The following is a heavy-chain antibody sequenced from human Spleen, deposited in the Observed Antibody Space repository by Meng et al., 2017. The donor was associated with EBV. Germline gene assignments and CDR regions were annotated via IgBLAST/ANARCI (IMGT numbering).Heavy chain of an antibody. CDR3: ARDSDVLRYFVPFDY. CDR2: ISADNRHT. D-gene: IGHD3-9*01. CDR1: GYTFTNYG. V-gene: IGHV1-18*01. J-gene: IGHJ4*02. Sequence: QVQLVQSGPGVKKPGASVKVSCKASGYTFTNYGFSWVRQAPGQGLEWMGWISADNRHTNYAQNLQGRVTMTTDTSTSTAYMEMRSLRSDDTAMYYCARDSDVLRYFVPFDYWGQGTLVTVSS.